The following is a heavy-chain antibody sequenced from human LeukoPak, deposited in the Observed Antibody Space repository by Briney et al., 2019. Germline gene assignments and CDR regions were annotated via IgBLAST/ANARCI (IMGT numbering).Heavy chain of an antibody. CDR1: GGSISSYY. CDR2: IYYSGST. D-gene: IGHD3-16*01. V-gene: IGHV4-59*08. J-gene: IGHJ6*01. Sequence: PSETLSLACTVSGGSISSYYCSWIRQPPGKGLEWIGYIYYSGSTNYHPSLKSRVTISVDTSKNQFSLKLGSVTAGDTAVYYCARHYTTETDYYGMDVWGRVTTVTVSS. CDR3: ARHYTTETDYYGMDV.